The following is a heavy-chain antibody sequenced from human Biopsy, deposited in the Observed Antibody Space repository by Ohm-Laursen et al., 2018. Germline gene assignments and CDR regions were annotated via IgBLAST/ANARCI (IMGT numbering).Heavy chain of an antibody. CDR2: IYYRGNT. V-gene: IGHV4-39*07. J-gene: IGHJ6*02. D-gene: IGHD1/OR15-1a*01. CDR1: GGSISSNYYY. Sequence: SETLSLTCTVSGGSISSNYYYWGWIRQPPGKGLEWIGSIYYRGNTNYNPSLKSRVTISVDTSKNQFSLKLSSATAADTAVYYCAREGLDWDNRRYKGLDVWGQGATVTVSS. CDR3: AREGLDWDNRRYKGLDV.